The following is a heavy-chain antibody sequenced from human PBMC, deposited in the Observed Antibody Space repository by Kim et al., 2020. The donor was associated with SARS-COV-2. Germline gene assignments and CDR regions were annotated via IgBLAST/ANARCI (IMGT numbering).Heavy chain of an antibody. CDR3: ASSMVYGVISAFDL. Sequence: ASVKVSCKASGNTFSSYAMNWVRQAPGQGLEWMGWINTNTGKPAYAQGFTGRFVFSLDTSVSTTYLQISSLKSEDTAVYYCASSMVYGVISAFDLWGQGTMVTASS. J-gene: IGHJ3*01. CDR2: INTNTGKP. V-gene: IGHV7-4-1*02. D-gene: IGHD3-10*01. CDR1: GNTFSSYA.